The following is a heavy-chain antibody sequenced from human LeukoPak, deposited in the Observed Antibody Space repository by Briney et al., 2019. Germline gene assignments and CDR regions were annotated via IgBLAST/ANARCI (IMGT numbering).Heavy chain of an antibody. CDR3: ARGENNYGYYYFDY. V-gene: IGHV3-23*01. Sequence: GGSVRLSCAPSGFTFDNFAMTWVRQAPGKGLEWVSEITGSGGSTYYADSVKGRFTISRDNSKNTLYLQMNSLRAEDASVYYCARGENNYGYYYFDYWGQGTLVTVSS. J-gene: IGHJ4*02. CDR2: ITGSGGST. D-gene: IGHD5-24*01. CDR1: GFTFDNFA.